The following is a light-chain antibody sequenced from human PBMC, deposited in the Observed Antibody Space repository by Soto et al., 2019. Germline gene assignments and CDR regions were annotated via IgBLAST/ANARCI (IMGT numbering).Light chain of an antibody. CDR2: EGS. Sequence: QSALTQPASVYGSPGQSITISCTGTSSDLGSYKFVSWYQHHPGKAPKLMIYEGSKRPSGVSNRFSGSKSGNTASLTISGLQAEDEADYYCRSYAGSSTLIFGGGTKLTVL. CDR1: SSDLGSYKF. J-gene: IGLJ2*01. CDR3: RSYAGSSTLI. V-gene: IGLV2-23*01.